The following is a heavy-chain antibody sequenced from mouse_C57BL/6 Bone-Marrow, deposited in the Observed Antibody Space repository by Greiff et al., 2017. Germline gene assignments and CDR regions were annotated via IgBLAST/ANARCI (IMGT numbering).Heavy chain of an antibody. CDR2: IYPGGGST. CDR3: ARDSNYGVDY. V-gene: IGHV1-55*01. D-gene: IGHD2-5*01. Sequence: QVQLQQPGAELVKPGASVKMSCTASGYTFTSYWIPWVKQRPGQGLEWLGDIYPGGGSTNYNAKFTSKATLTVDTSTCTAYRQLSSLTSEDSSVSYYARDSNYGVDYWGQGTTLTVSS. J-gene: IGHJ2*01. CDR1: GYTFTSYW.